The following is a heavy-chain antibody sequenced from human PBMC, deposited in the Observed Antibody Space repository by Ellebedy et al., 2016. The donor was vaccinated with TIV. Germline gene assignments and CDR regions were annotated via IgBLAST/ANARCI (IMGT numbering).Heavy chain of an antibody. CDR2: IWYDGSNK. V-gene: IGHV3-33*01. CDR3: ARRGGGGAVGATFCDY. CDR1: GFTFSSYG. J-gene: IGHJ4*02. D-gene: IGHD1-26*01. Sequence: PGGSLRLSCVASGFTFSSYGMNWVRQAPGKGLEWVAVIWYDGSNKYYADSVKGRFTISRDNSKNTLYLQMNSLRVEDTAVYYCARRGGGGAVGATFCDYWGQGTLVTVSS.